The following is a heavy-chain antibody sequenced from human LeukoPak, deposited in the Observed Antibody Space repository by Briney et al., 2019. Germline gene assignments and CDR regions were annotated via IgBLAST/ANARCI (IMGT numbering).Heavy chain of an antibody. CDR1: GGSMNNYY. Sequence: SETLSLTCTVSGGSMNNYYWSWFRRPPGKGLEWIAYVYQTGDTRYNPSLKSRVSISLDTSKNQFSLKVSSVTATDTAVHYCARHPFSAPFDYWGQGILVTVSS. J-gene: IGHJ4*02. V-gene: IGHV4-59*08. D-gene: IGHD6-19*01. CDR2: VYQTGDT. CDR3: ARHPFSAPFDY.